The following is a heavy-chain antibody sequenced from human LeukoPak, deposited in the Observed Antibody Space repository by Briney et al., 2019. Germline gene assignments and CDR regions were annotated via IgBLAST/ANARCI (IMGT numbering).Heavy chain of an antibody. J-gene: IGHJ4*02. CDR1: GFTFSSYW. Sequence: GGSLRLSCAASGFTFSSYWMSWVRQAPGKGLERVANIKQDGSEKYYVDSVKGRFTISRDNAKNSLYLQMNSLRAEDTAVYYCARVRVGATVDYWGQGTLVTVSS. D-gene: IGHD1-26*01. CDR3: ARVRVGATVDY. V-gene: IGHV3-7*01. CDR2: IKQDGSEK.